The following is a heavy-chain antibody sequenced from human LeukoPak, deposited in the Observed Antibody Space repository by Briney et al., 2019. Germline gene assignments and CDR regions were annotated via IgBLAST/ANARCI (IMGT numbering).Heavy chain of an antibody. CDR1: GFTFSSYA. CDR2: ISGSGGST. CDR3: AKLRSTVTTEGHDAFDI. J-gene: IGHJ3*02. D-gene: IGHD4-17*01. Sequence: GGSLRLSCAASGFTFSSYAMSWVRQAPGKGLEWVSAISGSGGSTYYADSVKGRFTISRDNSKNTLYLQMNSLRAEDTAVYYCAKLRSTVTTEGHDAFDIWGQGTMVTVSS. V-gene: IGHV3-23*01.